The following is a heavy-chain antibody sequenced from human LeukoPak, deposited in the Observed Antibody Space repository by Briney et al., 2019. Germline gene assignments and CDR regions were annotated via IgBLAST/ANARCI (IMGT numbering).Heavy chain of an antibody. Sequence: PGGSLRLSCAASGFTFSDYYMSWIRQAPGKGLEWVSYISISGSTIHYADSVKGRFTISRDNSKSTLYLQMNSLRAEDTAVYYCAKDVTRGYSSGWYGGYFDYWGQGTLVTVSS. D-gene: IGHD6-19*01. V-gene: IGHV3-11*01. CDR2: ISISGSTI. CDR1: GFTFSDYY. CDR3: AKDVTRGYSSGWYGGYFDY. J-gene: IGHJ4*02.